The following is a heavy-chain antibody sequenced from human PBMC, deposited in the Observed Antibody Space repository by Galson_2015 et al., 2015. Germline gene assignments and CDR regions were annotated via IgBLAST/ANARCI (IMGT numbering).Heavy chain of an antibody. CDR1: GFTFSDYY. CDR3: ARGSYFHVLSGPYYYHMDV. CDR2: ISSSVSTT. V-gene: IGHV3-11*01. D-gene: IGHD3-3*01. Sequence: SLRLSCAASGFTFSDYYMSWIRQAPGKGLEWVSYISSSVSTTHYADSVKGRFTISRDNAKNPLYLQMSSLRVEDAAVYYCARGSYFHVLSGPYYYHMDVWARGPRSPSP. J-gene: IGHJ6*03.